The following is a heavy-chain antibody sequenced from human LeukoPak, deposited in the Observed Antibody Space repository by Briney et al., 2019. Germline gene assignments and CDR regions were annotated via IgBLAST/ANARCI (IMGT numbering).Heavy chain of an antibody. D-gene: IGHD3-22*01. CDR1: GGSFSGYY. V-gene: IGHV4-34*01. J-gene: IGHJ4*02. Sequence: PSETLSLTCAVYGGSFSGYYWSWIRQPPGKGLEWIGEINHSGSTNYNPSLKSRVTISVDTSKNQFSLKLSSVTAADTAVYYCARAPPTYYYDSGGYYYDYWGQGTLVTVSS. CDR3: ARAPPTYYYDSGGYYYDY. CDR2: INHSGST.